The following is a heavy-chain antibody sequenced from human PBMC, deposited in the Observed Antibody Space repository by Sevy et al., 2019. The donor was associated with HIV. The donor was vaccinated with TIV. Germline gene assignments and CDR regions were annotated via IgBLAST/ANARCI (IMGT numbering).Heavy chain of an antibody. J-gene: IGHJ3*02. D-gene: IGHD3-22*01. CDR2: ISYDGSNK. V-gene: IGHV3-30-3*01. Sequence: GGSLRLSCAASGFTFSSYAMHWVRQAPGKGLEWVAVISYDGSNKYYAESVKGRFTISRDNSKNTLYLQMNSLRAEDTAVYYCARAGYYDSSGYYYHDAFDIWGQGTMVTVSS. CDR1: GFTFSSYA. CDR3: ARAGYYDSSGYYYHDAFDI.